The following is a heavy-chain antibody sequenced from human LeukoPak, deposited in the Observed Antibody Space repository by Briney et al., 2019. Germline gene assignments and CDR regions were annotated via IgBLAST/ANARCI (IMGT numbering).Heavy chain of an antibody. CDR3: ARGKQNGVDY. V-gene: IGHV4-4*07. CDR2: IHTSGRT. Sequence: PSETLSLTCTVSGASISGSYYWTWIRQPAGKGLEWIGHIHTSGRTNYDPSLKSRVAMSIDKSNNHFPLMLTSVTATDTAVYYCARGKQNGVDYWGQGILITVSS. CDR1: GASISGSYY. J-gene: IGHJ4*02. D-gene: IGHD2-8*01.